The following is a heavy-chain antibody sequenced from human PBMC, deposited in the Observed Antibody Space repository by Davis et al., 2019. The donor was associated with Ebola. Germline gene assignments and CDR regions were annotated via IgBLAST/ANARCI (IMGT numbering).Heavy chain of an antibody. CDR1: GYDFSTYW. V-gene: IGHV5-51*01. Sequence: GESLKISCTGSGYDFSTYWIAWVRQMPGKGLEWMGIIYPGDSDTRYSPSFQGLVTMSADKSISTAYMQWSSLKASDTAMYYCARHNTASSLRFDYWGQGTLVTVSS. D-gene: IGHD6-6*01. J-gene: IGHJ4*02. CDR3: ARHNTASSLRFDY. CDR2: IYPGDSDT.